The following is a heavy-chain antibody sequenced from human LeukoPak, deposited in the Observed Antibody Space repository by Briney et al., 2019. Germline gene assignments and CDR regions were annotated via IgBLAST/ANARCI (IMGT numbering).Heavy chain of an antibody. J-gene: IGHJ4*02. CDR3: AKDIALYSSSWYGYFDY. CDR2: ISWNSGSI. CDR1: GFTFSSYA. D-gene: IGHD6-13*01. Sequence: GGSLRLSCAASGFTFSSYAMSWVRQAPGKGLEWVSGISWNSGSIGYADSVKGRFTISRDNAKNSLYLQMNSLRAEDTALYYCAKDIALYSSSWYGYFDYWGQGTLVTVSS. V-gene: IGHV3-9*01.